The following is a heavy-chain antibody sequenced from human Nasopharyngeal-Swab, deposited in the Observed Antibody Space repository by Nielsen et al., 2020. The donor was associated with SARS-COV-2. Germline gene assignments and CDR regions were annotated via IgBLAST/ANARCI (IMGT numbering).Heavy chain of an antibody. CDR3: ARGMVPKSWSWLPSAEYFQH. Sequence: SLKISCAASGFTFDDYAMHWVRQAPGKGLEWVSGISWNSRSIAYADSVKGRFTISRDNAKNSLYLQMNSLRAEDTAVYYCARGMVPKSWSWLPSAEYFQHWGQGTLVTVSS. V-gene: IGHV3-9*01. CDR1: GFTFDDYA. D-gene: IGHD5-24*01. CDR2: ISWNSRSI. J-gene: IGHJ1*01.